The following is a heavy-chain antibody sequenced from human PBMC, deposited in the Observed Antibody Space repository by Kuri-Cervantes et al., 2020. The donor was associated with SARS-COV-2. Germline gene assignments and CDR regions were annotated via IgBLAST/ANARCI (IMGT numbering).Heavy chain of an antibody. CDR3: ARVNTSGYPSDY. CDR2: ITWNSGRI. V-gene: IGHV3-9*01. CDR1: GFSFDDYA. J-gene: IGHJ4*02. Sequence: SLKISCAASGFSFDDYAMHWVRQAPGKGLEWVSGITWNSGRIGYADSVKGRFTISRDNAKNSLYLQMNSLRAEDTAVYYCARVNTSGYPSDYWGQGTLVTVSS. D-gene: IGHD3-22*01.